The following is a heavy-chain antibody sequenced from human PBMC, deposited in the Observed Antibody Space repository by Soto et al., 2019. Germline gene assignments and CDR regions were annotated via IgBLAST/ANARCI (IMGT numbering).Heavy chain of an antibody. D-gene: IGHD6-13*01. Sequence: QITLKESGPTLVKPTQTLTLTCTFSGFSLSTSGVGVGWIRQPPGKALEWLALIYWDDDKRYSPSLKSRLTITKDTSKNQVVLTMTNMDPVETATYYCAHSLIAAATYWGQGTLVTVSS. V-gene: IGHV2-5*02. CDR1: GFSLSTSGVG. CDR3: AHSLIAAATY. J-gene: IGHJ4*02. CDR2: IYWDDDK.